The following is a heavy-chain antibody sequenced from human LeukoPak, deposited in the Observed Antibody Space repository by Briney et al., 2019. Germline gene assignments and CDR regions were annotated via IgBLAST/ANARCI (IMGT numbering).Heavy chain of an antibody. CDR3: ARLLLATGPDY. V-gene: IGHV5-51*01. D-gene: IGHD1-1*01. CDR2: IYPGDSDT. CDR1: GYSFSSYW. J-gene: IGHJ4*02. Sequence: GESLKISCKGSGYSFSSYWIGWVRQMPGKGLEWMGIIYPGDSDTSYSPSFQGQVTISADKSIRTAYLQWSSLKASDTAMYYCARLLLATGPDYWGQGTLVTVSS.